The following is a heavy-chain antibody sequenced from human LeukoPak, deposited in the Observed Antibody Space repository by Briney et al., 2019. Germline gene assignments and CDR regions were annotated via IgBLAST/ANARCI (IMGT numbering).Heavy chain of an antibody. V-gene: IGHV1-69*04. CDR2: IIPILGIA. CDR3: ARPFSFGELPLDAFDI. J-gene: IGHJ3*02. D-gene: IGHD3-10*01. Sequence: SVKVSCKASGGTFSSYAISWVRQAPGQGLEWMGRIIPILGIANYAQKFQGRVTITADKSTSTAYMELSSLRSEDTAVYYCARPFSFGELPLDAFDIWGQGTMVTVSS. CDR1: GGTFSSYA.